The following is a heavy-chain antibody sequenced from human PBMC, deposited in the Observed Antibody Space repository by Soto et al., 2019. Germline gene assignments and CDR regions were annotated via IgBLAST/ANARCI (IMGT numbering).Heavy chain of an antibody. CDR1: GGSFSGYY. CDR3: ARAGDCSGGSCYSESYYYYGMDV. J-gene: IGHJ6*02. CDR2: INHSGST. Sequence: SETLSLTCAVYGGSFSGYYWSWIRQPPGKGLEWIGEINHSGSTNYNPSLKSRVTISVDTSKNQFSLKLSSVTAADTAVYYCARAGDCSGGSCYSESYYYYGMDVWGQGTTVTVS. V-gene: IGHV4-34*01. D-gene: IGHD2-15*01.